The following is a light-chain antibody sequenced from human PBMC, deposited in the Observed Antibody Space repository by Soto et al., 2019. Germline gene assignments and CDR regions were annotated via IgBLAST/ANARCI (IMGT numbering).Light chain of an antibody. CDR2: DVS. J-gene: IGLJ1*01. CDR1: SSDVGGYNY. V-gene: IGLV2-11*01. Sequence: QSVLTQPRSVSGSPGQSVAISCTRTSSDVGGYNYVSWYQQHPGKAPKVMIYDVSKRPSGVPDRFSGSKSGNTASLTISGLQAEDEADYYCCSYAGGPYVFGTGTKVTVL. CDR3: CSYAGGPYV.